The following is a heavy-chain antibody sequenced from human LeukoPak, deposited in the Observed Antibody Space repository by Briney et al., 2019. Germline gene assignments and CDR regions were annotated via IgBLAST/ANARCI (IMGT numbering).Heavy chain of an antibody. J-gene: IGHJ4*02. Sequence: GESLKISCKGSGYSFTDYWIGWVRQVPGKGLEFMGITHPGDSETRYSPSFEGQVTISADKSISTAYLQWSILKASDTAMYYCARHPFNYYFDSSGYSPYYFDYWGQGTLVTVSS. D-gene: IGHD3-22*01. CDR1: GYSFTDYW. V-gene: IGHV5-51*01. CDR2: THPGDSET. CDR3: ARHPFNYYFDSSGYSPYYFDY.